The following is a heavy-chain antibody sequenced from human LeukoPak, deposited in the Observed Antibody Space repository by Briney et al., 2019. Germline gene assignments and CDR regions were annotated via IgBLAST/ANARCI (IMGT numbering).Heavy chain of an antibody. CDR1: GFSFSTYW. CDR3: ARVREYDAAGYYRHFDL. Sequence: GGSLRLSCAASGFSFSTYWMTWVRQAPGKGLEWVANINQDGSEKLYMDSVKGRFTISRDNAKNSLYLEMNSLRVEDTAVYYCARVREYDAAGYYRHFDLWGRGTLVTVSS. J-gene: IGHJ4*02. CDR2: INQDGSEK. V-gene: IGHV3-7*01. D-gene: IGHD3-9*01.